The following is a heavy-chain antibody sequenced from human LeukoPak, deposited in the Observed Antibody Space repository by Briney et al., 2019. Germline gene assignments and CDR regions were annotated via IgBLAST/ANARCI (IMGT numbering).Heavy chain of an antibody. CDR3: SKDRVDCSSGSCHLGHFDY. CDR2: IRGSGGST. CDR1: GFTFTSYV. D-gene: IGHD2-15*01. Sequence: PGGSLRLSCAASGFTFTSYVMSWVRQAPGKGLEWVSAIRGSGGSTYYADSVKSRFTLSRDNSKNTLYLQMNSLRAEDTAVYYCSKDRVDCSSGSCHLGHFDYWGQGTLVTVSS. V-gene: IGHV3-23*01. J-gene: IGHJ4*02.